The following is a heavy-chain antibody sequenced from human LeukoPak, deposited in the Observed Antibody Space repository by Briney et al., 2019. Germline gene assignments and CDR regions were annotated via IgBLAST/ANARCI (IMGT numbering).Heavy chain of an antibody. Sequence: ASVKVSCKASGYTFTSYGISWVRQAPGQGLEWMGWISAYNGNTNYAQKLQGRVTMTTDTSTSTAYMELRSLRSDDTAVYYCATRSWGSSWSIYYFDYWGQGTLVTVSS. CDR3: ATRSWGSSWSIYYFDY. CDR2: ISAYNGNT. D-gene: IGHD6-13*01. V-gene: IGHV1-18*01. J-gene: IGHJ4*02. CDR1: GYTFTSYG.